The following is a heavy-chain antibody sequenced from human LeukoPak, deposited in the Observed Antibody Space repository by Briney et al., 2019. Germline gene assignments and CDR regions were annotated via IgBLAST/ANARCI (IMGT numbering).Heavy chain of an antibody. CDR2: ISGSGGST. Sequence: PGGSLRLSCAASGFTFSSYAMSWVRQAPGKGLEWVSGISGSGGSTYYADSVKGRFTTSRDNSKNTLYLQMNSLRAGDTAVYYCAKCSGGTCYSSLDYWGQGTLVTVSS. CDR1: GFTFSSYA. V-gene: IGHV3-23*01. D-gene: IGHD2-15*01. J-gene: IGHJ4*02. CDR3: AKCSGGTCYSSLDY.